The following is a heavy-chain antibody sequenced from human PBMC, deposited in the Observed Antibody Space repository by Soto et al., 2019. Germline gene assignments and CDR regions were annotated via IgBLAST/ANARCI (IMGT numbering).Heavy chain of an antibody. CDR3: ARDQVGATGDY. J-gene: IGHJ4*02. CDR2: ISAYNGNR. V-gene: IGHV1-18*01. D-gene: IGHD1-26*01. CDR1: GYTFTSYG. Sequence: ASVKVSCKASGYTFTSYGISWVRQAPGQGLEWMGWISAYNGNRNYAQKVQGRVTMTTDTSTNTADMELRSLRSDDTAVYYCARDQVGATGDYWGQGTLVTVSS.